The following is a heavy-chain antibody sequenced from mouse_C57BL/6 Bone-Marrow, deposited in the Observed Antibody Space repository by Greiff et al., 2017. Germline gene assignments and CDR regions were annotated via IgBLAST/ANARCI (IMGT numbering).Heavy chain of an antibody. CDR2: FHPYNDDT. D-gene: IGHD5-1-1*01. V-gene: IGHV1-47*01. Sequence: VQLQQSGAELVKPGASVKMSCKASGYPFTTYPIEWMKQNHGKSLEWIGNFHPYNDDTKYNEKFKGKATLTVEKSSNTFYLELSQLTSVNSAVYECARSNTFFYYFDYWGQGTTLTVSS. J-gene: IGHJ2*01. CDR1: GYPFTTYP. CDR3: ARSNTFFYYFDY.